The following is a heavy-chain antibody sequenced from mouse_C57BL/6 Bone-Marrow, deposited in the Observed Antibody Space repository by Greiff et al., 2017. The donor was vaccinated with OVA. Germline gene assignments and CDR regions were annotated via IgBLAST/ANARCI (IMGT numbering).Heavy chain of an antibody. Sequence: QVQLQQSGAELAKPGASVQLSCKASGYTFTSYWMHWVKQRPGQGLEWIGYINPSSGYTKYNQKFKDKATLTADKSSSTAYMQLSSLTYEDSAVYYCARSKGLLPGYFDVWGTGTTVTVSS. CDR3: ARSKGLLPGYFDV. D-gene: IGHD1-1*01. V-gene: IGHV1-7*01. J-gene: IGHJ1*03. CDR2: INPSSGYT. CDR1: GYTFTSYW.